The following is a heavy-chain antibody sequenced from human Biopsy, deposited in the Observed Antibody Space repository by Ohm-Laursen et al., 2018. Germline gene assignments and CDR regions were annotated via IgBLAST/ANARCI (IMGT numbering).Heavy chain of an antibody. V-gene: IGHV3-11*01. CDR2: ISRSGSII. CDR1: RFTFSTYG. J-gene: IGHJ6*02. D-gene: IGHD4-23*01. Sequence: SLRLSCAASRFTFSTYGMRWVRQAPGQGLEWLSYISRSGSIIDYADSVKGRFTISRDNAQNTLYLQMNSLRADDTAVYYCARDWGGDYGGNIDYYYFYGMDVWGQGTTVTVSS. CDR3: ARDWGGDYGGNIDYYYFYGMDV.